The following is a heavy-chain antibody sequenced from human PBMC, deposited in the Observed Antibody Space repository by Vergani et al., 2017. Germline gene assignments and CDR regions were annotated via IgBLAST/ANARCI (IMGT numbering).Heavy chain of an antibody. CDR1: GRSFSGYY. J-gene: IGHJ4*01. CDR3: ARAYGRYDWFDY. Sequence: VQLQQWGAGLLKPSETLSLTCAVYGRSFSGYYWSWIRQPPGKGLEWVSGISASGAPTYYADSVKGRVTISRDNSKNTLYLQMNSLRVEDTAVYYCARAYGRYDWFDYWGQRTLVTVSS. CDR2: ISASGAPT. V-gene: IGHV3-23*01. D-gene: IGHD1-20*01.